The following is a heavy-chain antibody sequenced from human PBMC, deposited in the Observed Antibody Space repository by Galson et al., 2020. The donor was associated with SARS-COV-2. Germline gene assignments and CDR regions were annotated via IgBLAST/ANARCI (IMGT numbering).Heavy chain of an antibody. Sequence: GGSLRLSCAASGFTFSSYAMHWVRQAPGKGLEWVAVISYDGSNKYYADSVKGRFTISRDNSKNTLYLQMNSLRAEDTAVYYCAREKLLDNWFDPWGQGTLVTVSS. CDR3: AREKLLDNWFDP. J-gene: IGHJ5*02. D-gene: IGHD2-15*01. CDR1: GFTFSSYA. CDR2: ISYDGSNK. V-gene: IGHV3-30*04.